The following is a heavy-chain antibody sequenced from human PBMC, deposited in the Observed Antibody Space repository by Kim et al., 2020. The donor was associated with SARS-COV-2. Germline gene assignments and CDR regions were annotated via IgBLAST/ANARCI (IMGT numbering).Heavy chain of an antibody. V-gene: IGHV3-11*01. CDR2: ISGSGGVI. Sequence: GGSLRLSCVASGFTFSGPYMTWIRQAPGKGLECISYISGSGGVIVYADSVKGRFTISRDNAKNSLYLEMNSLRAEDTAVYYCTRDPRPVDYWGQGTLVTVSS. J-gene: IGHJ4*02. CDR1: GFTFSGPY. CDR3: TRDPRPVDY.